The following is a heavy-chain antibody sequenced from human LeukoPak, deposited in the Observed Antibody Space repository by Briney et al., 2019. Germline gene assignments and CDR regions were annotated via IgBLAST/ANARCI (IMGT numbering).Heavy chain of an antibody. D-gene: IGHD3-3*01. CDR3: ARDHDSGGFDY. Sequence: GGSLRLSCAASGFTFSSYSMNWVRQAPGKGLEWVSSISSSSSYIYYADSVKGRFTISRDNAKNSLYLQMNSLRAEDTAVYYCARDHDSGGFDYWGQGTLVTVFS. J-gene: IGHJ4*02. V-gene: IGHV3-21*01. CDR2: ISSSSSYI. CDR1: GFTFSSYS.